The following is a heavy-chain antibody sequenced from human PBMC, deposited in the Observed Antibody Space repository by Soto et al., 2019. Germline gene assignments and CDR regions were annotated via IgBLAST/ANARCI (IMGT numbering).Heavy chain of an antibody. D-gene: IGHD4-4*01. CDR1: GGSISSGGYY. Sequence: QVQLQESGPGLVKPSQTLSLTCTVSGGSISSGGYYWSWIRQHPGKGLEWIGYIYYSGSTYYNPSLKSRVTISVDTSKNQFSLKLSSVTAADMAVYSCARRREIYSKGYYGIDVWGQGTTVTVSS. CDR2: IYYSGST. CDR3: ARRREIYSKGYYGIDV. V-gene: IGHV4-31*03. J-gene: IGHJ6*02.